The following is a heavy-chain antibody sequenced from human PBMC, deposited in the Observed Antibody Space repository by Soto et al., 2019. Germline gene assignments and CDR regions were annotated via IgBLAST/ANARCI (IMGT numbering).Heavy chain of an antibody. V-gene: IGHV3-49*04. D-gene: IGHD6-6*01. J-gene: IGHJ4*02. CDR2: IRSKAYGGTT. Sequence: GGSLRLSCTASGFTFGDYAMSWVRQAPGKGLEWVGFIRSKAYGGTTEYAASVKGRFTISRDDSKSIAYLQMNSLKTEDTAVYYCTTSSSSSWLGLFDYWGQGTLVTVSS. CDR1: GFTFGDYA. CDR3: TTSSSSSWLGLFDY.